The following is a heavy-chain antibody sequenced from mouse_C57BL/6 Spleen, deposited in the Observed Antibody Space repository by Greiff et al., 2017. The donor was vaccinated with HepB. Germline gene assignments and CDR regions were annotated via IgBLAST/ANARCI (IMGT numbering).Heavy chain of an antibody. CDR3: GRFGGYGYDGYYYAMDY. CDR2: IYPGDGDS. J-gene: IGHJ4*01. D-gene: IGHD2-2*01. Sequence: VQLQQSGAELVKPGASVKISCKASGYAFSSYWMNWVKQRPGKGLEWIGQIYPGDGDSNYNGKFKGKATLTADKSSSTAYMQLSSLTSEDSAVYFFGRFGGYGYDGYYYAMDYWGQGTSVTVSS. CDR1: GYAFSSYW. V-gene: IGHV1-80*01.